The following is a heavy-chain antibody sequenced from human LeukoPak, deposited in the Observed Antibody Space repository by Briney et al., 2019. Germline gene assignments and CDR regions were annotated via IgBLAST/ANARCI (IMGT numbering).Heavy chain of an antibody. D-gene: IGHD6-19*01. V-gene: IGHV1-69*04. Sequence: SVKVSCKASGGTFSSYTISWVRQAPGQGLEWMGRIIPILGIANYAQKFQGRVTITADKSTSTAYMELSSLRSEDTAVYYCAREEWKAVAGRGDYWGQGTLVTVSS. J-gene: IGHJ4*02. CDR3: AREEWKAVAGRGDY. CDR2: IIPILGIA. CDR1: GGTFSSYT.